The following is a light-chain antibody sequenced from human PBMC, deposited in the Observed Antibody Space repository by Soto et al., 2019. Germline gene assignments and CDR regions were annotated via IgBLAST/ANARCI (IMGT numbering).Light chain of an antibody. CDR1: NIGGKY. V-gene: IGLV3-9*01. CDR2: RDN. Sequence: SYELTQPLSVSVALGQTTNITCGGNNIGGKYVHWYQQKPGQAPVLVIYRDNNRPSGIPERFSGSNSGNTATLTISRAQAGDEADYICQVWDSSIVLFGGGTKLTVL. CDR3: QVWDSSIVL. J-gene: IGLJ2*01.